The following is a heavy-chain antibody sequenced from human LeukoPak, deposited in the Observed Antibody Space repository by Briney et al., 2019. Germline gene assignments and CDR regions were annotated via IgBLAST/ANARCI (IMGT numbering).Heavy chain of an antibody. CDR2: ISSSSSYI. CDR3: ARATVARDTASDY. J-gene: IGHJ4*02. D-gene: IGHD4-23*01. CDR1: GFTFSSYS. V-gene: IGHV3-21*01. Sequence: KPGGSLRLSRAASGFTFSSYSMNWVRQAPGKGLEWVSSISSSSSYIYYADSVKGRFTISRDNDKNSLYLQMNSLRAEDTAVYYCARATVARDTASDYWGQGTLVTVSS.